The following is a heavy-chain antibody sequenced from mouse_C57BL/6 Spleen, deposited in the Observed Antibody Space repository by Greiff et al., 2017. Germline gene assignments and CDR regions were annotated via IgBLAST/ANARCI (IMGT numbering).Heavy chain of an antibody. Sequence: QVQLQQSGTDLVKPGASVKLSCKASGYTFPSYWMYWVKQRPGQGLELIGNINPSYGGTNYNETFKSKATLTVDKSCSMAYMQLSSLKSESSAGYYCARLGFDYWGQGTTLTVSS. V-gene: IGHV1-53*01. CDR1: GYTFPSYW. J-gene: IGHJ2*01. CDR3: ARLGFDY. D-gene: IGHD4-1*01. CDR2: INPSYGGT.